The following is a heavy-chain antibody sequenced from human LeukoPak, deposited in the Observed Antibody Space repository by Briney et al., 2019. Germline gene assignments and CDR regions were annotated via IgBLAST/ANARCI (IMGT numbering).Heavy chain of an antibody. D-gene: IGHD1-7*01. CDR3: ARDSYRAELPFDY. Sequence: GGSLRLSCAASGFTSSSYEMNWVRQAPGKGLEWVSYISSSGSTIYYADSVKGRFTISRDNAKNSLYLQMNSLRAEDTAVYYCARDSYRAELPFDYWGQGTLVTVSS. CDR1: GFTSSSYE. J-gene: IGHJ4*02. CDR2: ISSSGSTI. V-gene: IGHV3-48*03.